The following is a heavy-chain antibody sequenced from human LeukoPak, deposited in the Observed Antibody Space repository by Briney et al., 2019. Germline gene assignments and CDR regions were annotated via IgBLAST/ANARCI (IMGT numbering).Heavy chain of an antibody. Sequence: GGSLRLSCAASGFSFSTYWMTWVRQAPGKGLEWVANIKEDGSEEYYVDSVKGRFSISRDNAKNSLYLQMNSLRAEDTAVYYCAKTRGFYYDSSGFDYWGQGTLVTVSS. CDR3: AKTRGFYYDSSGFDY. V-gene: IGHV3-7*01. CDR2: IKEDGSEE. D-gene: IGHD3-22*01. J-gene: IGHJ4*02. CDR1: GFSFSTYW.